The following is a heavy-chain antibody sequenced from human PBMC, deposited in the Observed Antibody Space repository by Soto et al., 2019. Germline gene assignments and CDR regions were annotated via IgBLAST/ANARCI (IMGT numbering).Heavy chain of an antibody. CDR3: ARDSSSFDE. J-gene: IGHJ4*02. V-gene: IGHV4-59*01. CDR2: IYYSGST. CDR1: SVSLGSYY. Sequence: PSETLSVTSTFASVSLGSYYVIWIRPPPGKGLEWIGYIYYSGSTNYNPSLKSRVTISVDTSKNQFSLKLSSVTAADPAVYYCARDSSSFDEWGQGTLVTGSS. D-gene: IGHD6-13*01.